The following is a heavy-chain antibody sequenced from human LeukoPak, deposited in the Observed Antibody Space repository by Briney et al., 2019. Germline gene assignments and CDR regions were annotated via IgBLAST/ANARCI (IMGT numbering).Heavy chain of an antibody. D-gene: IGHD3-10*01. CDR2: IRSTANSYAT. CDR3: TSTATMVRGVEGNY. CDR1: GFTFSGSA. Sequence: GGSLRLSCAASGFTFSGSALHWVRQASGKGLEWVGRIRSTANSYATAYAASVKGRFTISRDDSKNTAYLQMNSLKTEDTAVYYCTSTATMVRGVEGNYWGQGTLVTVSS. J-gene: IGHJ4*02. V-gene: IGHV3-73*01.